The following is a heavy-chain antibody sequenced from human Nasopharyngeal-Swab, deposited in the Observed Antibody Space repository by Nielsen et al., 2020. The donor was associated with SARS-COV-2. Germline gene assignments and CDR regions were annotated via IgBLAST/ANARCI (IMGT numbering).Heavy chain of an antibody. D-gene: IGHD6-13*01. V-gene: IGHV3-15*01. Sequence: VRQAPGKGLEWVGRIKSKTDGGTTDYAAPVKGRFTISRDDSKNTLYLQMNSLKTEDTAVYYCTTDVDSSSWHYYYYGMTSGAKGPRSPSP. CDR2: IKSKTDGGTT. CDR3: TTDVDSSSWHYYYYGMTS. J-gene: IGHJ6*02.